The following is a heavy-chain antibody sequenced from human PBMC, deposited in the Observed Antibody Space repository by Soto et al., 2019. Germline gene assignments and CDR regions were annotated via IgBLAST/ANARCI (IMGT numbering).Heavy chain of an antibody. CDR3: ASGDTAGAFDI. V-gene: IGHV1-69*01. J-gene: IGHJ3*02. Sequence: QVQLVQSGAEVKKPGSSVKVSCKASGCTFSSYAISWVRQAPGQGLEWMGGIIPIFGTANYAQKFQVRVTITADESTSTASMELSSMRSEDTAVYYCASGDTAGAFDIWGPGTMVTVSS. CDR1: GCTFSSYA. D-gene: IGHD6-13*01. CDR2: IIPIFGTA.